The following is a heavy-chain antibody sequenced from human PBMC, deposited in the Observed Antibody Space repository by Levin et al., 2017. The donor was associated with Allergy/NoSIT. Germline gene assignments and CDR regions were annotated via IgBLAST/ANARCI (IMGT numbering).Heavy chain of an antibody. V-gene: IGHV1-2*02. CDR1: GYTFTGYY. J-gene: IGHJ6*02. CDR2: INPNSGGT. CDR3: ARDLLQPLQYYYYYYGMDV. D-gene: IGHD2-15*01. Sequence: ASVKVSCKASGYTFTGYYMHWVRQAPGQGLEWMGWINPNSGGTNYAQKFQGRVTMTRDTSISTAYMELSRLRSDDTAVYYCARDLLQPLQYYYYYYGMDVWGQGTTVTVSS.